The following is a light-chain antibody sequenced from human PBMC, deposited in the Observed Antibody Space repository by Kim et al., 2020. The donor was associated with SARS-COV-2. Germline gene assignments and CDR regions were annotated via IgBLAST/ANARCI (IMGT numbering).Light chain of an antibody. V-gene: IGKV1-33*01. Sequence: AYVGDSITSTCRASKDIGNYLSWSQQKPGGAPKLLISDASNLEARVPSRFSGSGSGTDFTFTISSLQPEDVATYYCQQYDNLPLTFGGGTKVDIK. CDR1: KDIGNY. CDR2: DAS. J-gene: IGKJ4*01. CDR3: QQYDNLPLT.